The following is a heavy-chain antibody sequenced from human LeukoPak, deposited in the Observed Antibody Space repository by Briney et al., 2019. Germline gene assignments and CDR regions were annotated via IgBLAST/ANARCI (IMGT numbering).Heavy chain of an antibody. CDR1: GGSISSSGYY. CDR3: ARDKGHFDVDY. V-gene: IGHV4-39*07. D-gene: IGHD3-9*01. CDR2: IDYSGST. Sequence: SETLSLTCTVSGGSISSSGYYWGWIRQPPGKGLEWMGSIDYSGSTYYIPSLKSRLTISLDTSKNQFSQKLSSVTAADTAVYYCARDKGHFDVDYWGQGTLVTVSS. J-gene: IGHJ4*02.